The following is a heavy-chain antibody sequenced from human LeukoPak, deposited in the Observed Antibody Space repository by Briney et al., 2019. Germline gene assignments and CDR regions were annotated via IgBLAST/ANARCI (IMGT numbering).Heavy chain of an antibody. V-gene: IGHV3-48*04. Sequence: GGSLRLSCAASGFTFSSYSMNWVRQAPGKGLEWVSYISSSSSTIYYADSVKGRFTISRDNAKNSLYLRMNSLRAEDTAVYYCARGWGINWFDPWGQGTLVTVSS. CDR1: GFTFSSYS. CDR2: ISSSSSTI. D-gene: IGHD7-27*01. CDR3: ARGWGINWFDP. J-gene: IGHJ5*02.